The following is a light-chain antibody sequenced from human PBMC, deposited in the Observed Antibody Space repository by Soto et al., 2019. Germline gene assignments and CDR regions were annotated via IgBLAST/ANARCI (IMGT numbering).Light chain of an antibody. Sequence: QSALTQPASVSGSPGQSITISCTGTSSDVGGYKYVSWYQQHPGKAPKLMIYEVSNRPSGVSNRSSGSKSGSTASLTISGLQAEDEADYYCSSYTSSSPCVFGTGTKVTVL. J-gene: IGLJ1*01. CDR3: SSYTSSSPCV. CDR2: EVS. V-gene: IGLV2-14*01. CDR1: SSDVGGYKY.